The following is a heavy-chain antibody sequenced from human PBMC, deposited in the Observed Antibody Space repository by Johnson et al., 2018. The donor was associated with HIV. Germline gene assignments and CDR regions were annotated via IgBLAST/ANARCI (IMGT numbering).Heavy chain of an antibody. J-gene: IGHJ3*02. D-gene: IGHD1-14*01. V-gene: IGHV3-11*04. Sequence: QVQLVESGGGLVKPGGSLRLSCAASGFTFSDYYMSWIRQAPGKGLEWISYISSSGSTIYYADSVKGRFTISRANAKNSLYLHMNSLRAEDTAVYYCATRDPTHRPGVFDIWGQGTMVTISS. CDR3: ATRDPTHRPGVFDI. CDR1: GFTFSDYY. CDR2: ISSSGSTI.